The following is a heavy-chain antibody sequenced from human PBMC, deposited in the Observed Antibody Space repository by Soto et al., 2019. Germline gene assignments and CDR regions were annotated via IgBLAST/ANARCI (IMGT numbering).Heavy chain of an antibody. V-gene: IGHV1-2*04. CDR3: AREVAVAGPHLNYSYYGMDV. CDR1: GYTFTGYY. CDR2: INPNSGGT. D-gene: IGHD6-19*01. Sequence: ASVKVSCKASGYTFTGYYMHWVRQAPGQGLEWMGWINPNSGGTNYAQKFQGWVTMTRDTSISTAYMELSRLRSDDTAVYYCAREVAVAGPHLNYSYYGMDVWGQGTTATVPS. J-gene: IGHJ6*02.